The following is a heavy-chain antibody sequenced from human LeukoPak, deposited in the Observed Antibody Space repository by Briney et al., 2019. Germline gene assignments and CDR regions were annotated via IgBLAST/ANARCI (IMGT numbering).Heavy chain of an antibody. J-gene: IGHJ4*02. V-gene: IGHV3-21*06. CDR1: GFTFSSYS. D-gene: IGHD1-26*01. CDR2: ISSSSTYI. CDR3: ARDGVAELMSALDY. Sequence: GGSLRLSCAASGFTFSSYSMNWVRQAPGKGLEWVSFISSSSTYIYYADSLKGRFTISRDNAKHSLYLQMNSLRAEDTAVYYCARDGVAELMSALDYWGQGILVTVSS.